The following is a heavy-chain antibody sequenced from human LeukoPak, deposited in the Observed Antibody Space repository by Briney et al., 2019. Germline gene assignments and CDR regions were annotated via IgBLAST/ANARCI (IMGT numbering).Heavy chain of an antibody. V-gene: IGHV4-59*01. Sequence: PSETLSLTCTVSGGSISSYYWSWIRQPPGKGLEWIGYIYYSGSTNYNPSLKSRVTISVDTSKNQFSLNLSSVTTADTAVYYCAGLTGYPNWFDPWGQGTLVTVSS. CDR2: IYYSGST. CDR3: AGLTGYPNWFDP. CDR1: GGSISSYY. J-gene: IGHJ5*02. D-gene: IGHD3-9*01.